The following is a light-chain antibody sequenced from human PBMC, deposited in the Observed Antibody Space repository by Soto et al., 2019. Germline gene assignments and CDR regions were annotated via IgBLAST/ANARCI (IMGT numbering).Light chain of an antibody. J-gene: IGKJ5*01. CDR2: GSY. CDR1: QSFSGNY. V-gene: IGKV3-20*01. Sequence: DSVLTQSPCTLSLSPGGRFTLACRASQSFSGNYLTWYQHKPPQAPRLXIYGSYHRATGIPDRFSGSGCATDFSLTITRLEPEDFAVYYCQQYGDSLSITFGQGTRLEI. CDR3: QQYGDSLSIT.